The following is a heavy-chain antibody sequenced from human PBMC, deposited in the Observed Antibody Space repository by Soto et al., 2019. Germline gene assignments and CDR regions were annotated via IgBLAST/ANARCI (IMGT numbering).Heavy chain of an antibody. CDR2: LYTEGTT. CDR1: GLTVSHNY. V-gene: IGHV3-53*01. J-gene: IGHJ6*02. CDR3: VRPRPSGENYGMDV. D-gene: IGHD3-16*01. Sequence: GGSLRLSCVASGLTVSHNYMAWVRQAPEMGLEWVSILYTEGTTYYADSVKGRFTISRDSSKNTLFLQMDSLRAEDAAVYYCVRPRPSGENYGMDVWGQGTTVTVSS.